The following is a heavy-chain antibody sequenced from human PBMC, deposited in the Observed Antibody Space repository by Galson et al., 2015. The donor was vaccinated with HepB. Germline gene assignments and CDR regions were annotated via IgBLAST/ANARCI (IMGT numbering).Heavy chain of an antibody. D-gene: IGHD5-24*01. Sequence: SLRLSCAASGFTFSSYWMHWVRQAPGKGLVWVSRINSDGSSTSYADSVKGRFTISRDNAKNTLYLQMNSLRAEDTAVYYCARVPGGWLQQYYFDCWGQGTLVTVSS. J-gene: IGHJ4*02. CDR3: ARVPGGWLQQYYFDC. V-gene: IGHV3-74*01. CDR2: INSDGSST. CDR1: GFTFSSYW.